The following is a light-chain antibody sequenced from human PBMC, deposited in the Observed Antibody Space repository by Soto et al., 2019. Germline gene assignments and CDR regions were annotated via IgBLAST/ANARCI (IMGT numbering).Light chain of an antibody. Sequence: DIQMPQSPSSLSASVGDTVSITCRAGQTFNNYLNWYQHKPGKVPKLLIYAATALQSGVPSRFSASASGTDFNLTIINVQPEDCGTYYCQQSYTSQQTFGQGTKLEI. CDR3: QQSYTSQQT. V-gene: IGKV1-39*01. CDR1: QTFNNY. J-gene: IGKJ2*01. CDR2: AAT.